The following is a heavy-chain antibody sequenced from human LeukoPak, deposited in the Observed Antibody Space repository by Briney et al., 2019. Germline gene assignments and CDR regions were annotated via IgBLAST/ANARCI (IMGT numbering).Heavy chain of an antibody. CDR1: GYTFTSYG. CDR2: ISGYNGNT. D-gene: IGHD3-3*01. CDR3: ARNAENYDFWSGRNWFDP. Sequence: ASVKVSCKASGYTFTSYGISWVRQAPGQGLEWMGWISGYNGNTNYGQKVQGRVTMTTDTSMSTAYMELRSLRSDDTAVYYCARNAENYDFWSGRNWFDPWGQGTLVTVSS. J-gene: IGHJ5*02. V-gene: IGHV1-18*01.